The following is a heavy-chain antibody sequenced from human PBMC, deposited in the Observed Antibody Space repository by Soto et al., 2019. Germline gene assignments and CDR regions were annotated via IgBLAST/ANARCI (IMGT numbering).Heavy chain of an antibody. CDR3: TYSPYGSYFDY. J-gene: IGHJ4*02. D-gene: IGHD4-17*01. Sequence: GGSLRLSCAASGFTFSNACMTWVRQAPGKGLEWVGRLKSKTDGGTTDYAAPVKGRFTISRDDSKNTLYLQMNSLDTEDTAVYYCTYSPYGSYFDYWGQGTLVTVSS. V-gene: IGHV3-15*01. CDR1: GFTFSNAC. CDR2: LKSKTDGGTT.